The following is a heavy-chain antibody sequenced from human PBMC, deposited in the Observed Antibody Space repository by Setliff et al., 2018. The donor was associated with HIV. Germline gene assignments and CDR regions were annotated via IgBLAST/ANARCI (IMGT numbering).Heavy chain of an antibody. D-gene: IGHD5-18*01. CDR2: ITSSGDAI. J-gene: IGHJ3*02. CDR3: ARDDSNGNTDAFDI. V-gene: IGHV3-48*03. Sequence: SLRLSCGASGFTFSDIEMNWVRQAPGKGLEWVSYITSSGDAIYYADSVKGRFTISRDNPKNSLYLQMTSLRAEDTAVYYCARDDSNGNTDAFDIWGQGTTVTVSS. CDR1: GFTFSDIE.